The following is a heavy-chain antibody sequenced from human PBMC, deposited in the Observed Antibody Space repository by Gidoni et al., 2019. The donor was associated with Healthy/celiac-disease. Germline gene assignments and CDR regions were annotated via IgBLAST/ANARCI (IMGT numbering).Heavy chain of an antibody. D-gene: IGHD3-22*01. CDR3: AKDPRAYYYDSSGYSSFDY. CDR1: GFPFRSFA. CDR2: ISGSGGST. V-gene: IGHV3-23*01. J-gene: IGHJ4*02. Sequence: EVQLLASGGGLVQPGGSLRLSCAASGFPFRSFAMRWVRQAPGKGLGWVSAISGSGGSTYYADSVKGRFTISRDNSKNTLYLQMNSLRAEDTAVYYCAKDPRAYYYDSSGYSSFDYWGQGTLVTVSS.